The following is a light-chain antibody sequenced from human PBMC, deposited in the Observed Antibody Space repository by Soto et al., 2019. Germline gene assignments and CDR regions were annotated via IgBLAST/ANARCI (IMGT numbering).Light chain of an antibody. CDR2: AAS. CDR3: QPLDT. J-gene: IGKJ5*01. Sequence: DIQLTQSPSFLSASVGDRVTITCRASQGISSYLAWYQQKPGKAPKLLIYAASTLQSGVPSRFSGSGSGTEFTITISRLQPEYFATYYCQPLDTFGQGTRLEIK. CDR1: QGISSY. V-gene: IGKV1-9*01.